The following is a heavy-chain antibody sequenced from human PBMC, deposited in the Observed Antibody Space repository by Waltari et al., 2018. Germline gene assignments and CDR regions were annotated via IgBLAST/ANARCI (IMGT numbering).Heavy chain of an antibody. Sequence: QVQLHQWGAGQLKPSETLSLPCPVSGESFLGYFRRWLGQSPGTGLEWLGSIHYSGSTNYNPTLESRLSLSVDTTKKRFSLSLTSVTAADAALYFCARYGEVPASYFFDYWGQGTLVTVSS. V-gene: IGHV4-34*01. J-gene: IGHJ4*01. D-gene: IGHD2-21*01. CDR3: ARYGEVPASYFFDY. CDR1: GESFLGYF. CDR2: IHYSGST.